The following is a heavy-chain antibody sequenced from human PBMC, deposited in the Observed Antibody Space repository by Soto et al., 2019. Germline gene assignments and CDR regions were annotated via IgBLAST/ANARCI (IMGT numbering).Heavy chain of an antibody. CDR1: GGSISSSSYY. CDR2: IYYSGST. D-gene: IGHD6-13*01. V-gene: IGHV4-39*01. CDR3: ARQAELGIAAAVDY. J-gene: IGHJ4*02. Sequence: PSETLSLTCTVSGGSISSSSYYWGWIRQPPGKGLEWIGSIYYSGSTYYNPSLKSRVTISVDTSKNQFSLKLSSVTAADTAVYYCARQAELGIAAAVDYWGQGTLVTVSS.